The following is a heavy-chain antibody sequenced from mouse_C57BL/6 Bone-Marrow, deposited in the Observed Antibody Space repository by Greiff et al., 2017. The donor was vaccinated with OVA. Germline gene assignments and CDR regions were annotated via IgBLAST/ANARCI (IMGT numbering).Heavy chain of an antibody. CDR1: GFTFSDYG. D-gene: IGHD1-1*01. V-gene: IGHV5-17*01. J-gene: IGHJ3*01. Sequence: EVHLVESGGGLVKPGGSLKLSCAASGFTFSDYGMHWVRQAPEKGLEWVAYISSGSSTIYYADTVKGRFTISRDNAKNTLFLQMTSLRSEDTAMYYCARPYYYGSSYWFAYWGQGTLVTVSA. CDR3: ARPYYYGSSYWFAY. CDR2: ISSGSSTI.